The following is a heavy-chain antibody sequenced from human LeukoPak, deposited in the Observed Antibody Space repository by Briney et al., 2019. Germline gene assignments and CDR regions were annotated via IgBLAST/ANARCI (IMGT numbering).Heavy chain of an antibody. Sequence: GESLKISCKGSRYSFTSYWIGWVRQMPGKGLEWMGIIYPGDSDTRYSPTFQGQVTISADKSISTAYLQWSSLKASDTAMYYCARGLTGSSDAFDIWGQGTMVTVSS. J-gene: IGHJ3*02. V-gene: IGHV5-51*01. CDR2: IYPGDSDT. CDR3: ARGLTGSSDAFDI. CDR1: RYSFTSYW. D-gene: IGHD3-9*01.